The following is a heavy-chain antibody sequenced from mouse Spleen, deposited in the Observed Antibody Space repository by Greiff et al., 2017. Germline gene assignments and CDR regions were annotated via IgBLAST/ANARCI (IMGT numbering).Heavy chain of an antibody. Sequence: EVHLVESGGGLVKPGGSLKLSCAASGFTFSSYAMSWVRQTPEKRLEWVATISSGGSYTYYPDSVKGRFTISRDNAKNTLYLQMSSLRSEDTAMYYCAGQRTGDAMDDWGQGTSVTVSS. CDR2: ISSGGSYT. J-gene: IGHJ4*01. D-gene: IGHD1-1*02. V-gene: IGHV5-9-3*01. CDR1: GFTFSSYA. CDR3: AGQRTGDAMDD.